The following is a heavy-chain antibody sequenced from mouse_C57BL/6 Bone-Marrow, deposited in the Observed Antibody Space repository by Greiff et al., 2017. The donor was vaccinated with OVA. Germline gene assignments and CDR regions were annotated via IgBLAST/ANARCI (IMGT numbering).Heavy chain of an antibody. CDR1: GYTFTSYW. V-gene: IGHV1-64*01. CDR2: IHPNSGST. Sequence: QVQLKQPGAELVKPGASVKLSCKASGYTFTSYWMHWVKQRPGQGLEWIGMIHPNSGSTNYNEKFKSKATLTVDKSSSTAYMQLSSLTSEDSAVYYCARDHTPSWFAYWGQGTLVTVSA. CDR3: ARDHTPSWFAY. J-gene: IGHJ3*01.